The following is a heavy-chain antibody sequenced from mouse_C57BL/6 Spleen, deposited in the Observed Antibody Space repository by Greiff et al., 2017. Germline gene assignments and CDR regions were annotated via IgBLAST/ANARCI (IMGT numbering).Heavy chain of an antibody. CDR3: TRSVITTVVATGNYAKDY. V-gene: IGHV1-15*01. D-gene: IGHD1-1*01. Sequence: QVQLQQSGAELVRPGASVTLSCKASGYTFTDYEMHWVKQTPVHGLEWIGAIDPETGGTAYNQKFKGKAILTADKSSSTAYMELRSLTSEDSAVYYCTRSVITTVVATGNYAKDYWGQGTSVTVSS. J-gene: IGHJ4*01. CDR2: IDPETGGT. CDR1: GYTFTDYE.